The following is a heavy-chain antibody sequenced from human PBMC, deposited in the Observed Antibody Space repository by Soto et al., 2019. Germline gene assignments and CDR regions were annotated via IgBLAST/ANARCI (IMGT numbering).Heavy chain of an antibody. CDR2: VNPSGGST. Sequence: ASVKVSGKASGYLFTAYSMHWVRLAPGQGLEWMGVVNPSGGSTKYAQNFQGRVTMTRDTSTTTIYMELSSLRSDDTAIYYCAREENCSGGTCYSEYFHRWGKGTLVTVSS. V-gene: IGHV1-46*01. J-gene: IGHJ1*01. CDR1: GYLFTAYS. D-gene: IGHD2-15*01. CDR3: AREENCSGGTCYSEYFHR.